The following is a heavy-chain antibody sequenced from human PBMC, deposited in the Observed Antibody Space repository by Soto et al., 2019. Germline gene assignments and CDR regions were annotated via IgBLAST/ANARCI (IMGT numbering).Heavy chain of an antibody. V-gene: IGHV3-23*01. CDR3: AKDTIVGVGHDAFDI. CDR1: GITFSRFA. J-gene: IGHJ3*02. Sequence: GGSLRLSCAASGITFSRFAMSWVRQAPGKGLEWVSGITSNIGSTFYADSVKGRFTISRDNSKNTLYLQMNSLRAEDTALYYCAKDTIVGVGHDAFDIWGQGTMVTVSS. D-gene: IGHD1-26*01. CDR2: ITSNIGST.